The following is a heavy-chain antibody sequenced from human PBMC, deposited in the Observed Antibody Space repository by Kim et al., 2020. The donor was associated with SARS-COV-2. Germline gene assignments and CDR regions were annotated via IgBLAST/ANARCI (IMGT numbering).Heavy chain of an antibody. V-gene: IGHV4-39*01. J-gene: IGHJ6*02. D-gene: IGHD2-2*01. Sequence: SETLSLTCTVSGGSISSSSYYWGWIRQPPGKGLEWIGSIYYSGSTYYNPSLKSRVTISVDTSKNQFSLKLSSVTAADTAVYYCAAYPHCSSTSCYPYYYYYGMDVWGQGTTVTVSS. CDR3: AAYPHCSSTSCYPYYYYYGMDV. CDR2: IYYSGST. CDR1: GGSISSSSYY.